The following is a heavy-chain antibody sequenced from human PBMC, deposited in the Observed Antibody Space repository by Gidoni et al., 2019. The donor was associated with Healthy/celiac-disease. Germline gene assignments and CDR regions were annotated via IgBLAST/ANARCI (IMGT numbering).Heavy chain of an antibody. CDR3: AREIVAVPAAIPPYYYYGMDV. D-gene: IGHD2-2*02. J-gene: IGHJ6*02. CDR2: TYYRSKWYN. CDR1: GDSVSSNSAA. Sequence: QVQLQQSGPGLVKPSQTLSLTCAISGDSVSSNSAAWNWIRQSPSRGLEWLGRTYYRSKWYNDYAVSVKSRITINPDTSKNQFSLQLNSVTPEDTAVYYCAREIVAVPAAIPPYYYYGMDVWGQGTTVTVSS. V-gene: IGHV6-1*01.